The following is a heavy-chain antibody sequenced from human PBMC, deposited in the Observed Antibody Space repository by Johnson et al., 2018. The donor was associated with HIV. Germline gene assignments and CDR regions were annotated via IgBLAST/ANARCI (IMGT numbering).Heavy chain of an antibody. Sequence: VQLVESGGGVVRPGGSLSLSCAASGISVSGYYMSWVRQAPGKGLEWVSVLFSGGSTYYADSVKGRFTISRENSKNTLYLQMNSLRAEDTAVYYCARSPYGGMGRWAVDIWGQGTMVTVSA. J-gene: IGHJ3*02. CDR2: LFSGGST. D-gene: IGHD4-23*01. CDR1: GISVSGYY. V-gene: IGHV3-66*01. CDR3: ARSPYGGMGRWAVDI.